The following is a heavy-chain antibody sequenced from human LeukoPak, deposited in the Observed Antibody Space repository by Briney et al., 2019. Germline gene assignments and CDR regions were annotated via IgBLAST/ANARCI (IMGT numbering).Heavy chain of an antibody. D-gene: IGHD3-10*01. V-gene: IGHV3-30*02. CDR2: IRYDGSNK. CDR3: AKPYYGSGTYRVLDF. J-gene: IGHJ4*02. Sequence: GGSLRLSCAASGFTFSSYGMHWVRQAPGKGLEWVAFIRYDGSNKYYADSVKGRFTISRDNSKNTLYLQMNSLRAEDTAVYYCAKPYYGSGTYRVLDFWGQGTLVTVSS. CDR1: GFTFSSYG.